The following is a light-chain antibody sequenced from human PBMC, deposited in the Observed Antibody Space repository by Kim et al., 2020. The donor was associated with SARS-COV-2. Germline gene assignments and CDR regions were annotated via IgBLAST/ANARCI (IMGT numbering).Light chain of an antibody. CDR3: QQYDSWPPLS. Sequence: EIVMTQSPATLSVSPGERATLSCRASPSISSNIAWYQQKPGQAPRLLIYGASTRATGIPARFSGSGSGTEFTLTISSLQSEDFAVYYCQQYDSWPPLSFGGGTKVDIK. V-gene: IGKV3-15*01. CDR1: PSISSN. J-gene: IGKJ4*01. CDR2: GAS.